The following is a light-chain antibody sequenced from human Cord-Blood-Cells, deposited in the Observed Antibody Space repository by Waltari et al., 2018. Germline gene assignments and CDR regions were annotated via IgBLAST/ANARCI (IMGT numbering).Light chain of an antibody. CDR1: QSISSY. CDR2: AAS. J-gene: IGKJ2*01. CDR3: QQSYSTPYT. Sequence: DIQMTQSPSSLSASVGDRVTITCRASQSISSYLNWYQQKPGKAPKLLIYAASSLQSGVLSRFSGSGSGTDFTLTISSLKPEDFATYYCQQSYSTPYTFGQGTKLEIK. V-gene: IGKV1-39*01.